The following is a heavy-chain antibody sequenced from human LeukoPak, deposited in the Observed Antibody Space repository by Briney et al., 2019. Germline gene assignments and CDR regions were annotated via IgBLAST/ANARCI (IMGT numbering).Heavy chain of an antibody. CDR2: FDPEYGET. J-gene: IGHJ4*02. CDR3: TRAYGSGSQLDY. V-gene: IGHV1-24*01. CDR1: GGCSLGELY. D-gene: IGHD3-10*01. Sequence: AAVTVSRKGSGGCSLGELYMPWGRQAAGKGLEWMGRFDPEYGETIYAQRFQGRVTMTEDTSTDTAYMEMSSLRSEDTAVYYCTRAYGSGSQLDYWGQGTLVTVSS.